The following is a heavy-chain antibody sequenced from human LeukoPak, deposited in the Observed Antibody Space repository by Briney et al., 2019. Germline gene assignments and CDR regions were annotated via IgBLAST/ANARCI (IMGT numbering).Heavy chain of an antibody. D-gene: IGHD6-19*01. CDR1: GGSISSSSYY. CDR3: ARGQGSGWYGRYFDY. CDR2: IYYSGST. V-gene: IGHV4-61*05. Sequence: PSETLSLTCTVSGGSISSSSYYWGWIRQPPGKGLEWIGYIYYSGSTNYNPSLKSRVTISVDTSKNQFSLKLSSVTAADTAVYYCARGQGSGWYGRYFDYWGQGTLVTVSS. J-gene: IGHJ4*02.